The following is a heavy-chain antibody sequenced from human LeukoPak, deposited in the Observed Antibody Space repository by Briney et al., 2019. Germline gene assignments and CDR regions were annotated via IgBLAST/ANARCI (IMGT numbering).Heavy chain of an antibody. D-gene: IGHD5-24*01. Sequence: PSETLSLTCTVSGGSISSSSYYWGWIRQPPGKGLEWIGSIYYSGSTYYNPSLKSRVTISVDTSKNQFSLKLSSVTAADTAVYYCARDGCADGYNYCSLDAFDIWGQGTMVTVSS. J-gene: IGHJ3*02. CDR2: IYYSGST. CDR1: GGSISSSSYY. V-gene: IGHV4-39*07. CDR3: ARDGCADGYNYCSLDAFDI.